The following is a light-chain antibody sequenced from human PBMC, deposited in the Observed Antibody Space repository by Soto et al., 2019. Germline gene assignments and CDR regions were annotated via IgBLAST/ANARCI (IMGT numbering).Light chain of an antibody. V-gene: IGKV3-20*01. CDR3: QQYNNWPSWT. J-gene: IGKJ1*01. Sequence: EIVLTQSPGTLSSSPGERATLSCRASQSVSSSLAWYQQKPGQAPRLLIYGASSRATGIPDRFSGSGSGTDFTLTISRLEPEDSAVYYCQQYNNWPSWTFGQGTKVDIK. CDR2: GAS. CDR1: QSVSSS.